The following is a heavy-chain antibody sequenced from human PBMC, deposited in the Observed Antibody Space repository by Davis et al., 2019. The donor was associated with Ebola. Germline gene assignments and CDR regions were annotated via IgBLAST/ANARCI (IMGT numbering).Heavy chain of an antibody. D-gene: IGHD1-7*01. V-gene: IGHV3-7*01. J-gene: IGHJ4*02. CDR1: GFTFSSYW. Sequence: GESLKISCAASGFTFSSYWMSWVRQAPGKGLEWVANIKQDGSEKYYVDSVKGRFTISRDNAKNSLYVQMNSLRAEDTAVYYCAREGTGTRYTYYFDYWGQGTLVTVSS. CDR3: AREGTGTRYTYYFDY. CDR2: IKQDGSEK.